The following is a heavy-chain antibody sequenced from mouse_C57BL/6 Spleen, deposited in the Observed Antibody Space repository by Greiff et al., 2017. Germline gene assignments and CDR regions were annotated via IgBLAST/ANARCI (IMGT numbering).Heavy chain of an antibody. D-gene: IGHD1-1*01. V-gene: IGHV6-3*01. CDR3: TGDGSSYFDY. CDR1: GFTFSNYW. Sequence: EVKVEESGGGLVQPGGSMKLSCVASGFTFSNYWMNWVRQSPEKGLEWVAQIRLKSDNYATHYAESVKGRFTISRDDSKSSVYLQMNNLRAEDTGIYYCTGDGSSYFDYWGQGTTRTVSS. J-gene: IGHJ2*01. CDR2: IRLKSDNYAT.